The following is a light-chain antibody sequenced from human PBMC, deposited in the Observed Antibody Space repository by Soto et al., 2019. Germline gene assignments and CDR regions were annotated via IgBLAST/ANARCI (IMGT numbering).Light chain of an antibody. V-gene: IGLV2-11*01. CDR3: SSYAGSHTLYV. CDR1: SSDVGGYNY. Sequence: QSVLTQPRSVSGSPGQSVTISCTGTSSDVGGYNYVSWYQQHPGKAPKLMIYDVSKRPSGVPDRFSGSKSGNTASLTISGLQAEDEADYYCSSYAGSHTLYVFGSGTKVTVL. J-gene: IGLJ1*01. CDR2: DVS.